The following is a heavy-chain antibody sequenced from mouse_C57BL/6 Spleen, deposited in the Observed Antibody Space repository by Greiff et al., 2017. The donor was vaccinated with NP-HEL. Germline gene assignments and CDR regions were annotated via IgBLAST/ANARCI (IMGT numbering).Heavy chain of an antibody. J-gene: IGHJ2*01. CDR1: GYTFTSYW. Sequence: QVQLQQPGAELVMPGASVKLSCKASGYTFTSYWMHWVKQRPGQGLEWIGEIDPSDSYTNYNQKFKGKSTLTVDKSSSTAYMQLSSLTSEDSAVYYCAREGGTGTPFDYWGQGTTLTVSS. D-gene: IGHD4-1*01. CDR3: AREGGTGTPFDY. V-gene: IGHV1-69*01. CDR2: IDPSDSYT.